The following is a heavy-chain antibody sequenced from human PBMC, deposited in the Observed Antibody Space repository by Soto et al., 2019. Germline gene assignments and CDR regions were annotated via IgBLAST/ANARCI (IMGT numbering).Heavy chain of an antibody. J-gene: IGHJ4*02. CDR3: XXXXXXXXXXSDY. CDR2: INAGNGNT. V-gene: IGHV1-3*01. Sequence: QVQLVQSGAEVKKPGASVKVSCKASGYTFTSYAMHWVRQAPGQRLEWMGWINAGNGNTKYSQKFQGRVTITRDTXXXXXXXXXXXXXXXXXXXXXXXXXXXXXXXXSDYWGQGTLVTVSS. CDR1: GYTFTSYA.